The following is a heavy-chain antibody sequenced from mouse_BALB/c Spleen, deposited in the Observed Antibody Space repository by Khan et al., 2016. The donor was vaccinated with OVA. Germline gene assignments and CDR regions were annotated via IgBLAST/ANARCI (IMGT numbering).Heavy chain of an antibody. CDR3: ARGGGHYRFAY. D-gene: IGHD2-1*01. V-gene: IGHV1S137*01. Sequence: QVQLQQSGAELVRPGVSVKISCKGSGYTFTDFAMHWVKQSHAKSLEWIGVISTYYGDTNYNQNFKGKATMTVEKSSSTAYMELARLTSEDSAIYYCARGGGHYRFAYWGQGTLVTVSA. CDR1: GYTFTDFA. CDR2: ISTYYGDT. J-gene: IGHJ3*01.